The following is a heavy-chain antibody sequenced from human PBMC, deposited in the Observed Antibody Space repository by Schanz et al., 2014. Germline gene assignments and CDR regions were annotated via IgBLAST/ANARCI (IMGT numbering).Heavy chain of an antibody. CDR3: ARGGADSAMAHEY. CDR2: LNFDETYT. Sequence: EVQLVESRGELIQPGGSLRLSCEASGFTFSRYWMHWVRQAPGKGLEWVSRLNFDETYTSYADSVKGRFTISRDNAKNTVYLQMTSLRVEDTAVYYCARGGADSAMAHEYWGRGTLVTVSS. CDR1: GFTFSRYW. V-gene: IGHV3-74*01. J-gene: IGHJ4*02. D-gene: IGHD5-18*01.